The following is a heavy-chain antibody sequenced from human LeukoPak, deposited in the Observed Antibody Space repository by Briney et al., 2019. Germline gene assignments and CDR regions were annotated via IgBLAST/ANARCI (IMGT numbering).Heavy chain of an antibody. CDR1: GGSISSSSYY. D-gene: IGHD5-24*01. Sequence: SETLSLTCTASGGSISSSSYYWGWIRQPPGKGLEWIGSIYYSGSTYYNPSLKSRVTISVDTSKNQFSLKLSSVTAADTAVYYCARGVSRDGYNNYWGQGTLVTVSS. CDR3: ARGVSRDGYNNY. J-gene: IGHJ4*02. CDR2: IYYSGST. V-gene: IGHV4-39*07.